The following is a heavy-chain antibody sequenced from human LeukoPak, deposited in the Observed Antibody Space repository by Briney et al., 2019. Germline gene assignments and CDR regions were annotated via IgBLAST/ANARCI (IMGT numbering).Heavy chain of an antibody. J-gene: IGHJ4*02. D-gene: IGHD1-26*01. CDR1: GGSISSSSYY. Sequence: SETLSLTCTVSGGSISSSSYYWSWIRQPAGRGLEWIGRVYTSGNTKYNASLQSRVTMSIDTSTKQFFLKLSSVTAADTAVYYCARETLVGTTNYFDNWGQGTLVTVSS. CDR3: ARETLVGTTNYFDN. V-gene: IGHV4-61*02. CDR2: VYTSGNT.